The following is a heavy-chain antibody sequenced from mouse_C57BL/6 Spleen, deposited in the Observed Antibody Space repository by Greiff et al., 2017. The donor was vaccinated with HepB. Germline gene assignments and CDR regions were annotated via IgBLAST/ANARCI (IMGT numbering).Heavy chain of an antibody. V-gene: IGHV5-4*01. CDR2: ISDGGSYT. J-gene: IGHJ2*01. D-gene: IGHD1-1*01. CDR3: ARVGMTTVVAHFDY. Sequence: EVQLVESGGGLVKPGGSLKLSCAASGFTFSSYAMSWVRQTPEKRLEWVATISDGGSYTYYPDNVKGRFTISRDNAKNNLYLQMSHLKSEDTAMYSCARVGMTTVVAHFDYWGQGTTLTVSS. CDR1: GFTFSSYA.